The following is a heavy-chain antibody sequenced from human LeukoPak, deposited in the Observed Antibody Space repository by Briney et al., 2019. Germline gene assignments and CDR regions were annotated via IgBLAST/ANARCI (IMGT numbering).Heavy chain of an antibody. V-gene: IGHV4-38-2*02. D-gene: IGHD6-19*01. J-gene: IGHJ5*02. Sequence: SETLSLTCTVSGYSISSGYYWGWIRQSPGKGLEWIGNIYHSGSTYYNPSLKSRVTISVDTSKNQFSLKLSSVTAADTAVYYCARVRSSGWFDHWGQGTLVTVSS. CDR2: IYHSGST. CDR3: ARVRSSGWFDH. CDR1: GYSISSGYY.